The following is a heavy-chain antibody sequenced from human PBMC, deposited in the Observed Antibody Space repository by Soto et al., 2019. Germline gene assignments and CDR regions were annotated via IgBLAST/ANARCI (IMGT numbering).Heavy chain of an antibody. Sequence: EVQLLESGGGLIQPGTSLRLSCAASGFTFSNFWMHWVRQAPGKGLVWVARINSDGSSTSYADSVKGRFTISRDNAKNTLYVQMNSLRAEDTAVYYCARDLRYCSGGTCYLYYDGMDVWGPGTTVTVSS. CDR2: INSDGSST. J-gene: IGHJ6*02. CDR3: ARDLRYCSGGTCYLYYDGMDV. CDR1: GFTFSNFW. V-gene: IGHV3-74*01. D-gene: IGHD2-15*01.